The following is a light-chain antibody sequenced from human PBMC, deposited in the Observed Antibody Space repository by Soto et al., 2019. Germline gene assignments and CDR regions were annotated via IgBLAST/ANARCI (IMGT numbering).Light chain of an antibody. Sequence: EIVLTQSPATLALSPGERATLSCRASQGVSSYLAWYQQKPGQAPRLLIYDASKRATGIPARFSGSGPGTDFTLTVSSLEPEDFAVYYCQQRSNWPLTFGGGTKVDIK. J-gene: IGKJ4*01. CDR3: QQRSNWPLT. CDR1: QGVSSY. CDR2: DAS. V-gene: IGKV3D-11*01.